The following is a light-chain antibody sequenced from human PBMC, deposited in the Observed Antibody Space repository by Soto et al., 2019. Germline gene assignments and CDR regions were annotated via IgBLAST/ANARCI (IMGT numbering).Light chain of an antibody. CDR2: GAS. V-gene: IGKV3-15*01. CDR1: QSVSNN. J-gene: IGKJ4*01. Sequence: EIVMTQSPATLSVPPGERATLSCRASQSVSNNLAWYQQKPGQAPRLLIYGASTRATGIPARFSGSGSGTEVTLTISSLQSEDFAVYYCQQYNNWPRGTFGGGTKVEIK. CDR3: QQYNNWPRGT.